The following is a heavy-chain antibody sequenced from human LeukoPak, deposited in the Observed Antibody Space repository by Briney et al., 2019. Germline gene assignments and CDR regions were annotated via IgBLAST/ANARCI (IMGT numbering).Heavy chain of an antibody. Sequence: GGSLRLSCAASGFIVSSNYMSWVRQAPGKGLEWVSVIYNGGITYADSVKGRLTISRDTSKNTVSLQLNTLRAEDTAVYYCARDLGYSSDYWGQGTLVTVSS. D-gene: IGHD6-13*01. J-gene: IGHJ4*02. CDR2: IYNGGIT. CDR3: ARDLGYSSDY. V-gene: IGHV3-66*01. CDR1: GFIVSSNY.